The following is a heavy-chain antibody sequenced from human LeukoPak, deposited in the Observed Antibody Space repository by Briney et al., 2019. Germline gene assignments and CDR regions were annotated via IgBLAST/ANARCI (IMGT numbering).Heavy chain of an antibody. D-gene: IGHD2-2*01. J-gene: IGHJ4*01. Sequence: SVKVSCKASGGTFSSYAISWVRQAPGQGLEWMGGIIPIFGTANYAQKFQGRVTITTDESTSTAYMELSSLRSEDTAVYYCARIGHDLYQTFDFWGNGNLITVSS. CDR3: ARIGHDLYQTFDF. CDR2: IIPIFGTA. V-gene: IGHV1-69*05. CDR1: GGTFSSYA.